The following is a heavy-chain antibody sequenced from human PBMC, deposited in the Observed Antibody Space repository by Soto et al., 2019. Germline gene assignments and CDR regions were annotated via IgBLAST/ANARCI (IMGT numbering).Heavy chain of an antibody. CDR1: GFTFSSYS. V-gene: IGHV3-48*02. D-gene: IGHD6-6*01. J-gene: IGHJ6*02. CDR2: ISSSSSTI. CDR3: ARPEYSSSSYGMDV. Sequence: GGSLRLSCAASGFTFSSYSMNWVRQAPGKGQEWVSYISSSSSTIYYADSVKGRFTISRDNAKNSLYLQMNSLRDEDTAVYYCARPEYSSSSYGMDVWSQGTTVTVSS.